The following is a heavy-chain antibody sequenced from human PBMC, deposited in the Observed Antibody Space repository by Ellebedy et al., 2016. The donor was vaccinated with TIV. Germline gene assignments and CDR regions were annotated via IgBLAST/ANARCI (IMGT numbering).Heavy chain of an antibody. CDR2: ISAYNGHT. CDR3: ARVGPFYDDTSGYMHY. D-gene: IGHD3-22*01. J-gene: IGHJ4*02. CDR1: GYTFTSFG. Sequence: ASVKVSCKASGYTFTSFGVTWVRQAPGQGLEWMGWISAYNGHTNYVQKLQGRVTLTTDTSMNTAYMGLRSLRSDDTAVYYCARVGPFYDDTSGYMHYWGQGTPVTVSS. V-gene: IGHV1-18*04.